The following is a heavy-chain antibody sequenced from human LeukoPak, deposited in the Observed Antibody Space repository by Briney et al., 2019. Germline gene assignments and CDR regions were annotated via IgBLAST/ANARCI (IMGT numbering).Heavy chain of an antibody. Sequence: SETLSLTCTVSGGSISSYYWSWIRQPPGKGLEWIGYIYYSGSTNYNPSLKSRVTISVDTSKNQFSLKLSSVTAADTAVYYCARATSTSCYAIWGQGVLVTVSS. CDR1: GGSISSYY. CDR2: IYYSGST. V-gene: IGHV4-59*08. CDR3: ARATSTSCYAI. D-gene: IGHD2-2*01. J-gene: IGHJ4*02.